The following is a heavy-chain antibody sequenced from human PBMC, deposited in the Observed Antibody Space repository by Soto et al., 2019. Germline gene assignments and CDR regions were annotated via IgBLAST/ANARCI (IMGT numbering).Heavy chain of an antibody. CDR1: GFTFDSHA. CDR3: TKDKADKYDSSVDS. V-gene: IGHV3-23*01. CDR2: ITGSAGST. J-gene: IGHJ4*02. Sequence: GGSLRLSCVGSGFTFDSHAMNWVRQAPGKGLECVAGITGSAGSTYYADSVKGRFTISKDNSKNTLYLQMNSPRAEDTAVYYCTKDKADKYDSSVDSWGQGTQVTVSS. D-gene: IGHD3-22*01.